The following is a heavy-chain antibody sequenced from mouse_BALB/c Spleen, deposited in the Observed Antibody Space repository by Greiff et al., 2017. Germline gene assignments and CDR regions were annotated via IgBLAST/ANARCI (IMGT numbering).Heavy chain of an antibody. D-gene: IGHD2-4*01. CDR2: IYPGDGDT. V-gene: IGHV1-80*01. Sequence: QVQLQQSGAELVRPGSSVKISCKASGYAFSSYWMNWVKQRPGQGLEWIGQIYPGDGDTNYNGKFKGKATLTADKSSSTAYMQLSSLTSEDSAVYFCARGGITDAMDYWGQGTSVTVSS. J-gene: IGHJ4*01. CDR3: ARGGITDAMDY. CDR1: GYAFSSYW.